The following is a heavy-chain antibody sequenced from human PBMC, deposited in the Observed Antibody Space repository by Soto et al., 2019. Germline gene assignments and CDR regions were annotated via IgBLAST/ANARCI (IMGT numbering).Heavy chain of an antibody. D-gene: IGHD7-27*01. CDR3: AKRLGNDAFDV. V-gene: IGHV3-30*18. CDR2: ISSDGSEE. CDR1: GFIFSSYG. J-gene: IGHJ3*01. Sequence: ESGGGEVQPGGSLRLSCTASGFIFSSYGMHWVRQAPGKGPVWVAFISSDGSEEYYTDSVKGRFSISRDASKNKLYLQMNSLRVEDTAVYYCAKRLGNDAFDVWGQGTMVTVSS.